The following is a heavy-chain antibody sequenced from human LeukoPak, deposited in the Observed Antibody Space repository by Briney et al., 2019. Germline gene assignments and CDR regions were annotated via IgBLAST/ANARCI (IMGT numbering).Heavy chain of an antibody. V-gene: IGHV4-30-4*01. CDR1: GASISGGDDY. D-gene: IGHD2-15*01. CDR3: ARGVVSGH. CDR2: IHYIGDT. J-gene: IGHJ4*02. Sequence: SETLSLTCSVSGASISGGDDYWGWIRQSPGKGLEWIGYIHYIGDTYYNPSLKSRASISLAMSKNQFSLTLRSVTAADTAVYYCARGVVSGHWGQGTLVTVSS.